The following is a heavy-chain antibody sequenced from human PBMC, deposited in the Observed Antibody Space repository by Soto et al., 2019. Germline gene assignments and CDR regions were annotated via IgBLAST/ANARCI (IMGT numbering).Heavy chain of an antibody. CDR1: GFTFNIYA. J-gene: IGHJ3*02. CDR3: AKIPSVAGTRFAFDI. Sequence: GGSLRLSCAASGFTFNIYAMTWVRQAPGKGLEWVSAISGSGGSTYCADSVKGRFTISRGNSKNTLYLQMNSLRAEDTAVYYCAKIPSVAGTRFAFDIWGQGTMVTVSS. V-gene: IGHV3-23*01. CDR2: ISGSGGST. D-gene: IGHD6-19*01.